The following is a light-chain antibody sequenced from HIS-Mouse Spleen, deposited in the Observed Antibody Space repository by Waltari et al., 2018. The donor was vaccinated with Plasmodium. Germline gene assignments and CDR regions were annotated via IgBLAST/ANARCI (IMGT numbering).Light chain of an antibody. V-gene: IGKV3-15*01. CDR3: QQYNNWSFT. CDR2: GAS. CDR1: QSVSSN. Sequence: EIVMTPSPATLSVSPGERATRSCRASQSVSSNLAWYQQKPGQAPRLLIYGASTRATGIPARFSGSGSGTEFTLTISSLQSEDFAVYYCQQYNNWSFTFGPGTKVDIK. J-gene: IGKJ3*01.